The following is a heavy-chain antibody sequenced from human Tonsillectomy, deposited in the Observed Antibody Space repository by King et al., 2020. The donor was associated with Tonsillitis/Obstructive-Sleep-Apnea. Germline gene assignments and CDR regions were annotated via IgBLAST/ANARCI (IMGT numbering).Heavy chain of an antibody. D-gene: IGHD2-15*01. CDR1: GFTFSSYA. J-gene: IGHJ4*02. CDR2: ISSYEGST. CDR3: VKDGGGTVSCYDCAFDY. Sequence: VQLVESGGALVQPGGSLRLSCSASGFTFSSYAMHWVRQAPGKGLEYVSAISSYEGSTYYADSVKGRFTISRDNSKNTLYLQMSSLRAEDTAVYYCVKDGGGTVSCYDCAFDYWGQGTLVTVSS. V-gene: IGHV3-64D*06.